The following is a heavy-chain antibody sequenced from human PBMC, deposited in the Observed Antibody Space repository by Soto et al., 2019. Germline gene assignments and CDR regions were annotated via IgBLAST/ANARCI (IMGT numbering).Heavy chain of an antibody. CDR3: ARDFSGSSGY. CDR2: IIPIFGTA. Sequence: GASVKVSCKASGGTFSSYAFSWVRQAPGQGLEWMGGIIPIFGTANYAQKFQGRVTITADESTSTAYMELSSLRSEDTAVYYCARDFSGSSGYWGQGTLVTVSS. J-gene: IGHJ4*02. V-gene: IGHV1-69*13. CDR1: GGTFSSYA. D-gene: IGHD1-26*01.